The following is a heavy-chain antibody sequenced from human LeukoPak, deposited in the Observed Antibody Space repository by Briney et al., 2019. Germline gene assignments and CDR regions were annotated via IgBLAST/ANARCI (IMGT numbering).Heavy chain of an antibody. J-gene: IGHJ3*02. D-gene: IGHD3-22*01. Sequence: SETLSLTCTVYGGSISSYYWSWIWQPAGKGLEWIGRIYTSGSTNYNPSLKSRVTMSVDTSKNQFSLKLSSVTAADTAVYYCARASVGVITPDAFDIWGQGTMVTVSS. V-gene: IGHV4-4*07. CDR1: GGSISSYY. CDR3: ARASVGVITPDAFDI. CDR2: IYTSGST.